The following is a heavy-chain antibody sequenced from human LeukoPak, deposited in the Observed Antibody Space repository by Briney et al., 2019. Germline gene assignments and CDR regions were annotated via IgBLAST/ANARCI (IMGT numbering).Heavy chain of an antibody. CDR3: ARVSDDYYDSSGYYQDYFDY. Sequence: PSETLSLTCAVSGYSISSGYYWGWIRQPPGKGLEWIGSIYHSGSTYYNPSLKSRVTISVDTSKNQFSLKLSSVTAADTAVYYCARVSDDYYDSSGYYQDYFDYWGQGTPVTVSS. J-gene: IGHJ4*02. D-gene: IGHD3-22*01. CDR1: GYSISSGYY. V-gene: IGHV4-38-2*01. CDR2: IYHSGST.